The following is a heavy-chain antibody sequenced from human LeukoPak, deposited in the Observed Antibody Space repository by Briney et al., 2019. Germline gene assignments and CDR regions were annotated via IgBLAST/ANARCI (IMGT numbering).Heavy chain of an antibody. Sequence: GGSLRLSCAAFGFTFSSYAMSWVRQAPGKGLEWVAVISYDGSNKYYAVSVKGRFTISRDNSKNTLYLQMNSLRAEDTAVYYCAKDRPSGEIDYWGQGTLVTVSS. J-gene: IGHJ4*02. V-gene: IGHV3-30*18. CDR2: ISYDGSNK. CDR1: GFTFSSYA. D-gene: IGHD3-10*01. CDR3: AKDRPSGEIDY.